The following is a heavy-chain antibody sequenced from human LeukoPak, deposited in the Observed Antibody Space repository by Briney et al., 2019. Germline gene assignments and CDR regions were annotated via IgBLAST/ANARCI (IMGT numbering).Heavy chain of an antibody. Sequence: GGSLRLSCAASGFIFSNAWMSWVRQAPGKGLEWVGRIKSKTDGETTDYSTLVRGRFVISRDDSKNTLYLHMNSLQTEDTAVYYCATPLYCGGDCYTINNWGQGTLVTVPS. CDR2: IKSKTDGETT. CDR1: GFIFSNAW. J-gene: IGHJ4*02. D-gene: IGHD2-21*02. V-gene: IGHV3-15*01. CDR3: ATPLYCGGDCYTINN.